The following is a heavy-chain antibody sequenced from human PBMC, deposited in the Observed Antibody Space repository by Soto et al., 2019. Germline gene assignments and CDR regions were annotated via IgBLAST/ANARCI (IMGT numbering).Heavy chain of an antibody. CDR2: IYTSGST. CDR1: GGSISSYY. Sequence: ASETPSLTCTVSGGSISSYYWSWIRQPAGKGLEWIGRIYTSGSTIYNPSLKSRVTMSVDTSKHQFSLKLSSVTAADTAVYYCARTKTYNLFDPWGQGTLVTVSS. J-gene: IGHJ5*02. CDR3: ARTKTYNLFDP. V-gene: IGHV4-4*07.